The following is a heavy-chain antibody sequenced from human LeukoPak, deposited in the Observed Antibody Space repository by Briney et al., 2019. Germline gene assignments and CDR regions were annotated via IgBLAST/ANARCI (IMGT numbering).Heavy chain of an antibody. V-gene: IGHV3-33*01. CDR1: GFIFSYYG. CDR3: ARDPLGVLSYFDY. CDR2: IWYDGSNR. J-gene: IGHJ4*02. Sequence: PGGSLRLSCAASGFIFSYYGMHWVRQAPGKGLEWVAVIWYDGSNRYYADSLKGRFTISRDNSKHTLYLQMNSLTADDTAVYYCARDPLGVLSYFDYWGQGTLVTVSS. D-gene: IGHD3-16*01.